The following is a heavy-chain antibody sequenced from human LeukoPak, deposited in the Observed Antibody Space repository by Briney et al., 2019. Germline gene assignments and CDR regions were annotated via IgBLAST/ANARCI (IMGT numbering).Heavy chain of an antibody. D-gene: IGHD2-2*02. J-gene: IGHJ4*02. V-gene: IGHV4-38-2*02. CDR1: FPITNGFH. Sequence: PSETLSLTCSVSFPITNGFHWAWIRQPPGKGLEFMGYVHHSGTTYYNPSLNGRLTISVATSKYQFSLSLTSVTVADTAVYYRAKGIPFDFWGQGRLVTVSS. CDR3: AKGIPFDF. CDR2: VHHSGTT.